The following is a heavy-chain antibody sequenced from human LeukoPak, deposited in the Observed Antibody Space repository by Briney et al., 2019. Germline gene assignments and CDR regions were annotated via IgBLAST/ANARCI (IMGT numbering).Heavy chain of an antibody. V-gene: IGHV1-18*04. CDR3: ARESYGFDY. CDR2: ISAYNANA. D-gene: IGHD5-18*01. Sequence: ASVKVSCKASGYTFTGYYMHWVRQAPGQGLEWMGWISAYNANANYAQNLQGRVTMTTDTSTSTAYMELRSLRSDDTAVYYCARESYGFDYWGQGTLVTVSS. J-gene: IGHJ4*02. CDR1: GYTFTGYY.